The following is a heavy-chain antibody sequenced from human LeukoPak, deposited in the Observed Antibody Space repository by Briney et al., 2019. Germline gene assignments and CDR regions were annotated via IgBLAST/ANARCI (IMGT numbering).Heavy chain of an antibody. CDR2: IYYSGST. CDR3: ARGSYDSSAFGY. CDR1: GGSISSYY. D-gene: IGHD3-22*01. V-gene: IGHV4-59*08. Sequence: SETLSLTCTVSGGSISSYYWSWIRQPPGKGLAWIGYIYYSGSTNCNPSLKSRVTISVDTSKNQFSLKLSSVTAADTAVYYCARGSYDSSAFGYWGQGTLVTVSS. J-gene: IGHJ4*02.